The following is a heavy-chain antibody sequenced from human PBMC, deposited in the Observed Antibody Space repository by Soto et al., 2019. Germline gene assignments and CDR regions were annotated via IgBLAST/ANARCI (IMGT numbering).Heavy chain of an antibody. CDR3: ARDSPLVRGVGFDY. CDR1: GFTIRNYW. D-gene: IGHD3-10*01. Sequence: EVQLVESGGGLVQPGGSLRLSCAASGFTIRNYWMHWVRQVPGKGLVWVSRINGDGSTNYADSVKGRFTISSDNAKNTLYLKMNTLRVEETDVYYCARDSPLVRGVGFDYWGPGTLVTVTS. J-gene: IGHJ4*01. CDR2: INGDGST. V-gene: IGHV3-74*01.